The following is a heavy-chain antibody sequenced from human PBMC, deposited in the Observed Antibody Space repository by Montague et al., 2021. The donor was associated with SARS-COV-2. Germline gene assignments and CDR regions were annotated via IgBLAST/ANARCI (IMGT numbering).Heavy chain of an antibody. CDR2: IYYSGST. CDR1: GGSFSGYY. J-gene: IGHJ5*02. Sequence: TLSLTCAVYGGSFSGYYWSWIRQPPGKGLEWIGYIYYSGSTSYNPSLKSRVTISVDTSKNQFSLKLSSVTAADTAVYYCARDLGHRYVAGWFDPWGQGTLVTVSS. V-gene: IGHV4-34*09. D-gene: IGHD5-18*01. CDR3: ARDLGHRYVAGWFDP.